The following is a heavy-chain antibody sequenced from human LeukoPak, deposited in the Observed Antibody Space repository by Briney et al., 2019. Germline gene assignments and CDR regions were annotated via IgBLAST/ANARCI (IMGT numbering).Heavy chain of an antibody. CDR1: GFTFSRYF. V-gene: IGHV3-23*01. Sequence: PGGSLRLSCAASGFTFSRYFLAWVRQAPGKGLEWVASIFAGSGTTHYADSVKGRFTISRDNFQNTLYIQMESLRVEDTAVYYCVKAQRGFDDFWSGYDYWGQGSLVTVSS. CDR2: IFAGSGTT. J-gene: IGHJ4*02. D-gene: IGHD3-3*01. CDR3: VKAQRGFDDFWSGYDY.